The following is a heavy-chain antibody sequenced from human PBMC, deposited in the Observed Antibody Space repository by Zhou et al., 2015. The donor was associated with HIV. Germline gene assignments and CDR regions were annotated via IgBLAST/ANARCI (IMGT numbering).Heavy chain of an antibody. J-gene: IGHJ3*02. D-gene: IGHD1-14*01. V-gene: IGHV1-69*17. CDR3: ARSSVNHENAFDI. Sequence: QVQLVQSGAEVKKPGSSVKVSCKASGGTFSGSDISWVRQAPGQGLEWMGGITPMFEIHNYAQKYRARLTITVDKSTTTAYMELSNLTSEDTAIYFCARSSVNHENAFDIWGQGTNVIVSP. CDR2: ITPMFEIH. CDR1: GGTFSGSD.